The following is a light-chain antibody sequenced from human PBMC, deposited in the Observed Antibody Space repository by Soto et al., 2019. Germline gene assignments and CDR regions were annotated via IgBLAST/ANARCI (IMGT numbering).Light chain of an antibody. CDR3: QQYYSCPFT. V-gene: IGKV1-5*03. J-gene: IGKJ4*01. CDR1: QSISNR. Sequence: DIQMTQSPSTLSASVGDRVTITCRASQSISNRLAWYQQKPGKVPKLLIYKASTLESGVPPNYSGSGSGTEFTLTIISLQSEDFATYYCQQYYSCPFTFGGGTKVDIK. CDR2: KAS.